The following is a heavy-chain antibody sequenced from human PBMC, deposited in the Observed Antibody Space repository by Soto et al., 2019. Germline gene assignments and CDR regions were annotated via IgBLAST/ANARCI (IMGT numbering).Heavy chain of an antibody. CDR2: IYPGDSDT. J-gene: IGHJ6*02. V-gene: IGHV5-51*01. CDR1: GYTFTDYW. CDR3: ARRGDSITGTMISYYYGMDV. D-gene: IGHD1-7*01. Sequence: PGESLKITCKGSGYTFTDYWIGWVRQLPGKGLEWMGIIYPGDSDTRYSPSFQGHVTITVDKSTSTAYLQWNTLKASDTAMYYCARRGDSITGTMISYYYGMDVWGQGTTVTVSS.